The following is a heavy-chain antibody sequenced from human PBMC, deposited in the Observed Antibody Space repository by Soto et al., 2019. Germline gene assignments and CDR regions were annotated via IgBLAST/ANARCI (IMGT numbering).Heavy chain of an antibody. CDR2: MDPKSGNT. Sequence: QVQLVQSGAEVKKPGASVKVSCKASGYTFTSYDINWVRQATGQGLEWMGWMDPKSGNTGYVRKFQGRVNMTRNTAISTAYMELCSLRSEDTAVYYCARGVFSGHVWGQGTTVTVSS. CDR3: ARGVFSGHV. CDR1: GYTFTSYD. V-gene: IGHV1-8*01. J-gene: IGHJ6*02.